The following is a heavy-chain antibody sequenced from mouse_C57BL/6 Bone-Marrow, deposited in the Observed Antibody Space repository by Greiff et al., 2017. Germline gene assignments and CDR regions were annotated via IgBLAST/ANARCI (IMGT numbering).Heavy chain of an antibody. V-gene: IGHV1-81*01. CDR2: IYPRSGNT. CDR1: GYTFTSYW. CDR3: AKLGRFAY. D-gene: IGHD4-1*01. Sequence: VKLLEPGAELARPGASVKLSCKASGYTFTSYWISWVKQRTGQGLEWIGEIYPRSGNTYYNEKFKGKATLTVDTSSSTAYMELRSLTSEDSAVXFCAKLGRFAYWGQGTLVTVSA. J-gene: IGHJ3*01.